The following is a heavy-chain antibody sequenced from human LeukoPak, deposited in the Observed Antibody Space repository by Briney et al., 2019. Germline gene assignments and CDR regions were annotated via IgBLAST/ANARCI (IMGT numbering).Heavy chain of an antibody. J-gene: IGHJ4*02. V-gene: IGHV4-38-2*01. CDR2: IYHSGST. Sequence: VKPSETLSLTCAVSGYSISSGYYWGWIRQPPGKGLEWIGSIYHSGSTYYNPSLKSRVTISVDTSKNQLSLKLSSVTAADTAVYYCARLYCGSTYCCGLQVVDYWGQGTLVTVSS. CDR1: GYSISSGYY. CDR3: ARLYCGSTYCCGLQVVDY. D-gene: IGHD2-2*01.